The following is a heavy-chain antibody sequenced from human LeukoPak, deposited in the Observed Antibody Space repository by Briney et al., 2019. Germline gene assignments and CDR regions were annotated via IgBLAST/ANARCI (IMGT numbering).Heavy chain of an antibody. CDR3: GIGRKFDWLLCHH. CDR1: GYTLTDVS. Sequence: ASVKVSCKISGYTLTDVSMHRVRQAPGKGLEWMGGFDPEGGETIYAQKFQGRVTMTEDPSADTAYTELRSLSSEDTAVYYCGIGRKFDWLLCHHWGQGTLVTVSS. CDR2: FDPEGGET. V-gene: IGHV1-24*01. D-gene: IGHD3-9*01. J-gene: IGHJ5*02.